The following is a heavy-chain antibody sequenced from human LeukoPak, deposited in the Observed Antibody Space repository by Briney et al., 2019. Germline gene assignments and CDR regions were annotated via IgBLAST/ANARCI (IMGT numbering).Heavy chain of an antibody. CDR3: AKDLGTNRGAFDI. CDR1: GFTFDDYA. Sequence: GGSLRLSCAASGFTFDDYAMHWVRQAPGKGLEWVSGISWNSGSIGYADSVKGRFTISRDNAKNSLYLQMNSLRAEDTALYYCAKDLGTNRGAFDIWGQGTMVTVSS. J-gene: IGHJ3*02. D-gene: IGHD7-27*01. V-gene: IGHV3-9*01. CDR2: ISWNSGSI.